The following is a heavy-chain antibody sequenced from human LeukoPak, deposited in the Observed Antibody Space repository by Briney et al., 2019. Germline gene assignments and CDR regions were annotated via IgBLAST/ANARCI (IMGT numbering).Heavy chain of an antibody. CDR3: ARDFSGSYYVDY. D-gene: IGHD1-26*01. V-gene: IGHV3-21*01. CDR1: EFSLSTHG. Sequence: GGSLRLSCAASEFSLSTHGMNWVRQGPGKGLEWVSSIGRSGSYIDYADSVKGRFTISRDDAKNSLYLQMNSLRAEDTAVYYCARDFSGSYYVDYWGQGTLVTVSS. J-gene: IGHJ4*02. CDR2: IGRSGSYI.